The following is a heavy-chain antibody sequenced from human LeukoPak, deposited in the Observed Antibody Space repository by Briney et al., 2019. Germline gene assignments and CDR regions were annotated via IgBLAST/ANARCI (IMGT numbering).Heavy chain of an antibody. CDR3: ARDFHRRYYDSSGYNAFDI. V-gene: IGHV3-48*04. CDR1: GFTFSSYA. Sequence: GGSLGLSCAASGFTFSSYAMSWVRQAPGKGPEWVSYISSSGSTIYYADSVKGRFTISRDNAKNSLYLQMNSLRAEDTAVYYCARDFHRRYYDSSGYNAFDIWGQGTMVTVSS. D-gene: IGHD3-22*01. CDR2: ISSSGSTI. J-gene: IGHJ3*02.